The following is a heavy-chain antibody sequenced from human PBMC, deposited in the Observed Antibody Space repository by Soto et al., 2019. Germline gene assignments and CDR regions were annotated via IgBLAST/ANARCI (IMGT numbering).Heavy chain of an antibody. J-gene: IGHJ3*01. CDR2: IAARGSGYR. V-gene: IGHV3-21*01. D-gene: IGHD3-16*01. Sequence: GGSLRLSCATSGFTFNNYNMNWVRQAPGKGLEWVSSIAARGSGYRYYAESVRGRFTITRDVAKNSLYLQMNNLRADDTALYYCARDLEGADVFDLWGQGTMVTVSS. CDR1: GFTFNNYN. CDR3: ARDLEGADVFDL.